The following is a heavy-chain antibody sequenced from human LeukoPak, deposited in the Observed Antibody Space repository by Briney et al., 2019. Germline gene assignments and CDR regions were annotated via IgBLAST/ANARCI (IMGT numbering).Heavy chain of an antibody. Sequence: GVSLRLSCAASGFTFSSYWMSWVRQAPGKGLEWVANIKQDGSEKYYVDSVEGRFTISRDNAKNPLYLQMNNLRAEDTAVYYCAGGSGWLIDYWGQGTLVTVSS. CDR3: AGGSGWLIDY. CDR1: GFTFSSYW. J-gene: IGHJ4*02. CDR2: IKQDGSEK. D-gene: IGHD6-19*01. V-gene: IGHV3-7*04.